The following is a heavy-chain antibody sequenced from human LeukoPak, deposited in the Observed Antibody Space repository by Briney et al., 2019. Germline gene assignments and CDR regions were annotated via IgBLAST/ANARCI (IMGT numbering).Heavy chain of an antibody. Sequence: ASVKVSCKASGYTFTGYYMHWVRQAPGQGLEWMGWMNPNSGNTGYAQKFQGRVTMTRNTSISTAYMELSSLRSEDTAVYYCARGDGPVIYYMDVWGKGTTVTVSS. CDR3: ARGDGPVIYYMDV. CDR1: GYTFTGYY. J-gene: IGHJ6*03. CDR2: MNPNSGNT. V-gene: IGHV1-8*02. D-gene: IGHD3-10*01.